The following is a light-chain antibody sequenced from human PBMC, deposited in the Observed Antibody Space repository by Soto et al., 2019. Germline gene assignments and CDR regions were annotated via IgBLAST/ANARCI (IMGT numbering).Light chain of an antibody. CDR1: QGISSA. CDR2: DAS. V-gene: IGKV1-13*02. CDR3: QQFNSYPPTFT. J-gene: IGKJ3*01. Sequence: AIQLTQSPSSLSASVGDRVTITCRASQGISSALAWYQQKPGKAPKLLIYDASSLESGVPSRFSGSGSGTDFTLTISSLQPEDCATYYCQQFNSYPPTFTFGPGTKVDIK.